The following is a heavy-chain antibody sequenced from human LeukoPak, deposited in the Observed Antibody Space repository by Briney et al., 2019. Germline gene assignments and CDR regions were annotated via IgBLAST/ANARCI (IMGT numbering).Heavy chain of an antibody. CDR1: GGSISSGSYY. CDR3: ARGDGYNLGY. J-gene: IGHJ4*02. CDR2: IYYSGST. Sequence: SQTLSLTCTVSGGSISSGSYYWSWIRQPPGKGLEWIGYIYYSGSTNYNPSLKSRVTISVDTSKNQFSLKLSSVTAADTAVYYCARGDGYNLGYWGQGTLVTVSS. D-gene: IGHD5-24*01. V-gene: IGHV4-61*01.